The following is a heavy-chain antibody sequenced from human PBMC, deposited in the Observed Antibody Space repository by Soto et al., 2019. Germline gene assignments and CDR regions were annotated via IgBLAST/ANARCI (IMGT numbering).Heavy chain of an antibody. Sequence: GSVKVYYKSSGYPFTSYGISLVRQAPGQGLEWIAWISGYSGNTNYAQNLQDRLTVTTDRSTSTVYMELRSLTSDDTAVYYCARERDDSSWYSVESLQHWGQGTMVTVSS. CDR3: ARERDDSSWYSVESLQH. J-gene: IGHJ1*01. CDR1: GYPFTSYG. D-gene: IGHD3-22*01. V-gene: IGHV1-18*01. CDR2: ISGYSGNT.